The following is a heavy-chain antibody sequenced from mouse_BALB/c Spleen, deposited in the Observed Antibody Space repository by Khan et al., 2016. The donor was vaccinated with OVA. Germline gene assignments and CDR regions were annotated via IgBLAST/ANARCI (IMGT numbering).Heavy chain of an antibody. D-gene: IGHD1-1*01. CDR3: AGVAYYYDSGGFAY. J-gene: IGHJ3*01. Sequence: EVQLVESGADVVKPGGSLKLSCAASGFTFSTYGMSWVRQTPEKRLEWVATVSTGGHYTYYPDTVKGRFTISRDNAKNTLYLQMTSLKSEDTAILCCAGVAYYYDSGGFAYWGQGTLVTVSA. V-gene: IGHV5-6*01. CDR1: GFTFSTYG. CDR2: VSTGGHYT.